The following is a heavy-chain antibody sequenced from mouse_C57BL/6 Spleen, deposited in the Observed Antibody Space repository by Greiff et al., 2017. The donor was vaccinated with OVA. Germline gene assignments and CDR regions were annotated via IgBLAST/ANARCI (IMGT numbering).Heavy chain of an antibody. Sequence: QVQLKQPGAELVMPGASVKLSCKASGYTFTSYWMHWVKQRPGQGLEWIGEIDPSDSYTNYNQKFKGKSTLTVDKSSSTAYMQLSSLTSEDSAVYYCARVDFSWFAYWGQGTLVTVSA. CDR3: ARVDFSWFAY. CDR1: GYTFTSYW. V-gene: IGHV1-69*01. CDR2: IDPSDSYT. J-gene: IGHJ3*01.